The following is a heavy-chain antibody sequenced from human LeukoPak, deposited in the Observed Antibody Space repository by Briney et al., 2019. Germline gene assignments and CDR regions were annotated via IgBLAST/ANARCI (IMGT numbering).Heavy chain of an antibody. CDR2: ISSSSSYI. J-gene: IGHJ4*02. CDR3: ARGSDGFQIEYYFDY. V-gene: IGHV3-21*01. Sequence: PGGSLRLSCAASGFTFSSYSMNWVRQAPGKGLEWVSSISSSSSYIYYADSVKGRFTISRDNAKNSLYLQMNSLRAEDTAVYYCARGSDGFQIEYYFDYWGQGTLVTVSS. CDR1: GFTFSSYS. D-gene: IGHD5-24*01.